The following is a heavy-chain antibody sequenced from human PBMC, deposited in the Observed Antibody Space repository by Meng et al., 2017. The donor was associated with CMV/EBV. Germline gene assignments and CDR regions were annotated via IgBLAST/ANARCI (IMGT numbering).Heavy chain of an antibody. CDR1: GYTFTDYD. J-gene: IGHJ5*01. Sequence: ASVQVSCKASGYTFTDYDVNWVRQAAGQGREWLGLMNPYSGNTGYAEKCQGRVTVTRNTSISTAYMELRSLRSADTAVYYCARDLTRSTWGGRFDSWGQGTLVTVSS. D-gene: IGHD2-21*01. CDR2: MNPYSGNT. CDR3: ARDLTRSTWGGRFDS. V-gene: IGHV1-8*03.